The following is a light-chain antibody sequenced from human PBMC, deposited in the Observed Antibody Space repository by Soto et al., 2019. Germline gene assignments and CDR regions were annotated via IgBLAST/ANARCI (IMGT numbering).Light chain of an antibody. CDR3: AAWDDSLNVLV. V-gene: IGLV1-44*01. CDR1: SSNIGSKS. CDR2: SNN. J-gene: IGLJ2*01. Sequence: QSVLTQPPSVSGTPGQRVNMSCSGSSSNIGSKSVSWYQHLPQTAPKLLIYSNNQRPSGVPGRFSGSKSGTSPSLAISGLKSDDETQYYCAAWDDSLNVLVFGGGTKLTVL.